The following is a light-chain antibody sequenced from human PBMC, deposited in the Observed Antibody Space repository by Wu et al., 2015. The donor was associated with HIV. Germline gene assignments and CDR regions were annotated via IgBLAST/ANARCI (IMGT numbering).Light chain of an antibody. CDR3: QQSINGPLT. CDR2: DAS. J-gene: IGKJ5*01. V-gene: IGKV3-11*01. Sequence: EIVLTQSPVTLSLSPGERATLSCRASQSVSRSLVWFQQKPGQAPRLLIYDASNRVTGIPPRFSGRGSGTHFTLNISSLEPDDFAIYYCQQSINGPLTFGQGTRLDNK. CDR1: QSVSRS.